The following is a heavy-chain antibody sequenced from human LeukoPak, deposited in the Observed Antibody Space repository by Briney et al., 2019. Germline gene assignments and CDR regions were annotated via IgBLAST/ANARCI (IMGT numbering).Heavy chain of an antibody. CDR1: GFTFGIYG. J-gene: IGHJ4*02. V-gene: IGHV3-30*18. CDR3: EKGGNGYLGLREN. CDR2: ISYDGSNE. Sequence: PGRSLRLSCVASGFTFGIYGVHWVRQAPGKGLELVAVISYDGSNEYHAGSGKGRSSIATDNSKNTLYLQMNSPRAEDTDVYYCEKGGNGYLGLRENWGQGTLVTVSS. D-gene: IGHD5-24*01.